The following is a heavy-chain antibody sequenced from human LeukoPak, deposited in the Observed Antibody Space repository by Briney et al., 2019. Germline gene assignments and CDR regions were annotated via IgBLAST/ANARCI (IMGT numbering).Heavy chain of an antibody. CDR2: ISGGSGPII. J-gene: IGHJ6*04. CDR1: GFTFTSCA. Sequence: GGSLRLSCAASGFTFTSCAMSWVRQAPGKGLEWVSIISGGSGPIIYYADSVKGRFTTSKDNSKNTLYLQMNSLRAEDRAVYFCVKDARCSGGTCHSVYNYYGMDVWGKGTTVTVSS. V-gene: IGHV3-23*01. D-gene: IGHD2-15*01. CDR3: VKDARCSGGTCHSVYNYYGMDV.